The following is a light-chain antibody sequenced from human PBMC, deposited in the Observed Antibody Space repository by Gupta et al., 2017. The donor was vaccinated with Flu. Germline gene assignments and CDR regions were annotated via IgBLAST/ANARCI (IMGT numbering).Light chain of an antibody. Sequence: ERATLSCRASQSVSSRYLAWYQQNPGQATRHLIYGASNRATGIPDRLSGSGFGTAFTLTINRLEPEDFAVYYFQQYGRSAKTFGEGTKLEIK. CDR1: QSVSSRY. V-gene: IGKV3-20*01. CDR3: QQYGRSAKT. J-gene: IGKJ2*01. CDR2: GAS.